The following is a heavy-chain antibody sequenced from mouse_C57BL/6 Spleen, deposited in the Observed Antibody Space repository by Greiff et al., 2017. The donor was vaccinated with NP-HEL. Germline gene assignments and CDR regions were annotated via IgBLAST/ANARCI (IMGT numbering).Heavy chain of an antibody. D-gene: IGHD2-1*01. J-gene: IGHJ3*01. V-gene: IGHV7-1*01. CDR1: GFTFSDFY. Sequence: EVQGVESGGGLVQSGRSLRLSCATSGFTFSDFYMEWVRQAPGKGLEWIAASRNKANDYTTEYSASVKGRFIVSRDTSQSILYLQMNALRAEDTAIYYCARGDGNYPFAYWGQGTLVTVSA. CDR2: SRNKANDYTT. CDR3: ARGDGNYPFAY.